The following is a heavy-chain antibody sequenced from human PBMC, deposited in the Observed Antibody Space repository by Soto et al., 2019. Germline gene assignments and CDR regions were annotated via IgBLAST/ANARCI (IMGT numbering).Heavy chain of an antibody. J-gene: IGHJ4*02. CDR2: IYYSGST. V-gene: IGHV4-31*03. Sequence: KTSETLSLTCTVSGGSISSGGYYWSWIRQHPGKGLEWIGYIYYSGSTYYNPSLKSRVTISVDTSKNQSSLKLSSVTAADTAVYYCARAIRSYCGGDCYPIFDYWGQGTLVNVS. CDR3: ARAIRSYCGGDCYPIFDY. D-gene: IGHD2-21*02. CDR1: GGSISSGGYY.